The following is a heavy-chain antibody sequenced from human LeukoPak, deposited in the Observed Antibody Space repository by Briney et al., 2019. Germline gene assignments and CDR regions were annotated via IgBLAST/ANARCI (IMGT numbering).Heavy chain of an antibody. CDR1: GFTFSSYA. CDR2: ISGSGGST. J-gene: IGHJ3*02. Sequence: GGSLRLSCAASGFTFSSYAMSWVRQAPGKGLEWVSAISGSGGSTYYADSVKGRFTISRDDSKNTLYLQMNSLRAEDTAVYYCAKGGPQVDIVATIHAFDIWGQGTMVTVSS. D-gene: IGHD5-12*01. CDR3: AKGGPQVDIVATIHAFDI. V-gene: IGHV3-23*01.